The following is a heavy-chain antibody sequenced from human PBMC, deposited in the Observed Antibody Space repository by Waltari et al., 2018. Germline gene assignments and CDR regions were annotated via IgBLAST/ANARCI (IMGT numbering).Heavy chain of an antibody. V-gene: IGHV4-39*01. D-gene: IGHD3-16*01. CDR3: ARQEEGGSYGIDY. J-gene: IGHJ4*02. CDR2: IYYSGST. Sequence: QLQLQESGPGLVKPSETLSLTCTVSGGSISSSSYYWGWIRQPPGKGLEWIGSIYYSGSTYYNPSLKSRVTISVDTSKNQFSLKLSSVTAADTAVYYCARQEEGGSYGIDYWGQGTLVTVSS. CDR1: GGSISSSSYY.